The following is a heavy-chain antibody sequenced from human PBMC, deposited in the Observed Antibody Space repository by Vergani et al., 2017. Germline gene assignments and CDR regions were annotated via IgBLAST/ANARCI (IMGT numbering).Heavy chain of an antibody. CDR1: GFTFSSYG. CDR3: AILGDSSRGTNAGMDV. D-gene: IGHD6-13*01. V-gene: IGHV3-33*01. J-gene: IGHJ6*02. Sequence: QVQLVESGGGVVQPGRSLRLSCAASGFTFSSYGMHWVRQAPGKGLEWVAVIWYDGSNKYYADSVKGRFTISRDNSKNTLYLQMNSLRAEDTAVYYCAILGDSSRGTNAGMDVWAKGPRSPSP. CDR2: IWYDGSNK.